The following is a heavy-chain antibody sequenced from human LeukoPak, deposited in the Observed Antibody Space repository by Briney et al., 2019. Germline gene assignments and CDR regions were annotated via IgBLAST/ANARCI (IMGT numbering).Heavy chain of an antibody. J-gene: IGHJ6*03. CDR2: IFGGGGT. CDR1: GFNVNSNY. V-gene: IGHV3-66*02. Sequence: GGSLRLSCTASGFNVNSNYMSWVRQVPGKGLEWVSVIFGGGGTHYADSVKGRFTISRDNSKNTLYLQMNSLRAEDTAVYYCAKGSGYEHSYYYYYMDVWGKGTTVTISS. D-gene: IGHD5-12*01. CDR3: AKGSGYEHSYYYYYMDV.